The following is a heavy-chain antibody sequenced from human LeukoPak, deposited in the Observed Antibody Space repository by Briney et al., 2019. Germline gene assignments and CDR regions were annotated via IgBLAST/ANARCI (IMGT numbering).Heavy chain of an antibody. J-gene: IGHJ5*02. CDR3: ARSVEGAVSYYWLDP. V-gene: IGHV1-18*01. Sequence: ASVKVSCKASGYAFSHYGISWVRQAPRQGLEWMGWITTYNGNTKYAQKFEGRVTMITYTSTTTAYMELRDLRSDDTAMYYCARSVEGAVSYYWLDPWGQGTLVTVSS. CDR1: GYAFSHYG. CDR2: ITTYNGNT. D-gene: IGHD3-10*01.